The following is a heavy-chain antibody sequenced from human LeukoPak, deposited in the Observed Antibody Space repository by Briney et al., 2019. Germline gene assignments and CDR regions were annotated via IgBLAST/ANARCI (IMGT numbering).Heavy chain of an antibody. V-gene: IGHV4-30-4*01. CDR2: IYYSGST. CDR3: DRNSGYDDDAFDI. Sequence: SQTLSLTCTVSGGSISSGDYYWSWLRQPPGKGLEWIAYIYYSGSTYYNPSLKSRVTISVDTSKNQFSLKLSSVTAADTAVYYCDRNSGYDDDAFDIWGQGTMVTVSS. J-gene: IGHJ3*02. CDR1: GGSISSGDYY. D-gene: IGHD5-12*01.